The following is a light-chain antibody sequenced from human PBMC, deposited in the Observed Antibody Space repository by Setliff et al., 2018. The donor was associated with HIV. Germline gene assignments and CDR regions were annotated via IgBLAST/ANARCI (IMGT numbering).Light chain of an antibody. J-gene: IGLJ1*01. CDR2: DVS. V-gene: IGLV2-11*01. CDR1: SSDVDAYDY. Sequence: QSVPTQPRSMSGSPGQSVTISCTGTSSDVDAYDYVSWYQHHPGKAPKLLIYDVSERPSGVPDRFSGSKSGSTASLTISGLQAEDEADYYCCSYAGSYTYVFGTGTKVTVL. CDR3: CSYAGSYTYV.